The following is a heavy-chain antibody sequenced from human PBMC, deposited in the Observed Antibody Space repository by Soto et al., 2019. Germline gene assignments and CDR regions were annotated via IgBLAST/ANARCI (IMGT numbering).Heavy chain of an antibody. CDR1: GFIFSSYG. CDR2: ISYDGSNK. Sequence: QVQLVESGGGVVQPGRSLRLSCAASGFIFSSYGMHWVRQAPGKGLEWVAVISYDGSNKYYADSVKGRFTISRDNSKNALYLQMNSLRAEDTAVYYCAKGSSSGRYFDYWGQGTLVTVSS. J-gene: IGHJ4*02. D-gene: IGHD3-22*01. V-gene: IGHV3-30*18. CDR3: AKGSSSGRYFDY.